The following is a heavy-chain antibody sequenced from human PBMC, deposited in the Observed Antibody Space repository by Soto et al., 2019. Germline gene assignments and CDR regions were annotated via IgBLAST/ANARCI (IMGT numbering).Heavy chain of an antibody. CDR2: ISISGGST. V-gene: IGHV3-23*01. CDR3: AKGPSSSGWNRNWYFDL. J-gene: IGHJ2*01. D-gene: IGHD6-19*01. Sequence: GGSLRLSCAATGFTFSSDAVNWVRQTPGKGLEWVSGISISGGSTYYADSMEGRFTISRDNFKNTLYLQMNSLRAEDTALYYCAKGPSSSGWNRNWYFDLWGRGTLVTVSS. CDR1: GFTFSSDA.